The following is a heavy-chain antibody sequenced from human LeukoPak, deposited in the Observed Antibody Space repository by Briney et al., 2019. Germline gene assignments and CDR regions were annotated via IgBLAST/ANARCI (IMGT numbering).Heavy chain of an antibody. J-gene: IGHJ4*02. Sequence: GGSLRLSCAASGFTFSDYNMNWVSQVPGKGLEAVSYMSRSGDIIYYADSVKGRFTISRDNAKNSLYLQMNSLRAEDTAVYYCARDVYYGSGSPRLDYWGQRTLVTVSS. D-gene: IGHD3-10*01. CDR2: MSRSGDII. CDR1: GFTFSDYN. V-gene: IGHV3-48*01. CDR3: ARDVYYGSGSPRLDY.